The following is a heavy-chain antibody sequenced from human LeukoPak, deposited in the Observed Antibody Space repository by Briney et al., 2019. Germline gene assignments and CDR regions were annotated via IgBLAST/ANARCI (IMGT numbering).Heavy chain of an antibody. Sequence: GGSLRLSCAASGFTVSSNYMTWVRQAPGKGLEWVSVIYSDGSTFYADSVKGRFTISRDSSKNTLHLQTNSLRAEDTAVYYCARDPQVSYWGQGALVTVSS. D-gene: IGHD1-14*01. V-gene: IGHV3-53*01. CDR2: IYSDGST. J-gene: IGHJ4*02. CDR1: GFTVSSNY. CDR3: ARDPQVSY.